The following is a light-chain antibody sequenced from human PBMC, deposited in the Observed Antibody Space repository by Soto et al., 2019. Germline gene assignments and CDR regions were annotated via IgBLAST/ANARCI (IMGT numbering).Light chain of an antibody. CDR1: SGSVSTSYY. CDR2: STN. Sequence: QAVVTQEPSFSVSPGGTVTLTCGLSSGSVSTSYYPSWYQQTPGQAPRTLIYSTNTRSSGVPDRFSGSILGNKAALTITGAQADDESDYYCVLYMGSGIWVFGGGTKFTVL. J-gene: IGLJ3*02. V-gene: IGLV8-61*01. CDR3: VLYMGSGIWV.